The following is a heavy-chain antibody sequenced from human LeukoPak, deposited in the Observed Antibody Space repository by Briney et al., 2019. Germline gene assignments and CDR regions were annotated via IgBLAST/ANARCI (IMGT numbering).Heavy chain of an antibody. CDR3: AKALYDSSGVFDY. Sequence: PRGSLRLSCAASGFTFSSYAMSWVRQAPGEGLEWVSAISGSGGSTYYADSVKGRFTISRDNSKNTLFLQMNSLRAEDTAIYYCAKALYDSSGVFDYWGQGTLVTVSS. V-gene: IGHV3-23*01. J-gene: IGHJ4*02. CDR2: ISGSGGST. CDR1: GFTFSSYA. D-gene: IGHD3-22*01.